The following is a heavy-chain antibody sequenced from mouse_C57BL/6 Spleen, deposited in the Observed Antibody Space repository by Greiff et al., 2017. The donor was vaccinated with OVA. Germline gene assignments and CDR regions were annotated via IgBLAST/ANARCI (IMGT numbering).Heavy chain of an antibody. V-gene: IGHV5-17*01. D-gene: IGHD2-12*01. CDR2: ISSGSSTI. J-gene: IGHJ4*01. Sequence: EVMLVESGGGLVKPGGSLKLSCAASGFTFSDYGMHWVRQAPEKGLEWVAYISSGSSTIYYADTVKGRFTISRDNAKNTLFLQMTSLRDEDTAMYYCARGRSYAMDYWGQGTSVTVSS. CDR1: GFTFSDYG. CDR3: ARGRSYAMDY.